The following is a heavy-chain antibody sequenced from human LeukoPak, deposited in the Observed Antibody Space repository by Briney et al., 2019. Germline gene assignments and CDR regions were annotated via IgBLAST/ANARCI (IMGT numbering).Heavy chain of an antibody. CDR1: GFTFSSYA. D-gene: IGHD6-13*01. Sequence: PGGSLRLSCAASGFTFSSYAMHWVRQAPGKGLEWVAVISYDGSNKYYADSVKGRFTISRDNSKNTLYLQMNSLRAEDTAVYYCAKDGRPYSSSWYWFDPWGQGTLVTVSS. CDR2: ISYDGSNK. V-gene: IGHV3-30-3*01. CDR3: AKDGRPYSSSWYWFDP. J-gene: IGHJ5*02.